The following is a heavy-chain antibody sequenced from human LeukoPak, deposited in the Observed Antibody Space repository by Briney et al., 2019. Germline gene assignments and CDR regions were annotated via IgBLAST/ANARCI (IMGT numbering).Heavy chain of an antibody. Sequence: ASVKVSCKVSGYTLTELSMHWVRQAPGKGLEWMGGFDPEDGETIYAQNFQDRVTITADKSTSTAYMELSSLRSEDTAVYYCARGPEMYYDFWSGYYTIGALGPPGYYMDVWGKGTTVTVSS. V-gene: IGHV1-24*01. CDR1: GYTLTELS. CDR2: FDPEDGET. J-gene: IGHJ6*03. CDR3: ARGPEMYYDFWSGYYTIGALGPPGYYMDV. D-gene: IGHD3-3*01.